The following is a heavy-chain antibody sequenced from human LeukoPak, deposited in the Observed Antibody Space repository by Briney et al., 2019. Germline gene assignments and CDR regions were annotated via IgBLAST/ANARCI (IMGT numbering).Heavy chain of an antibody. J-gene: IGHJ4*02. CDR1: GFTFSNYW. Sequence: PGGSLRLSXAASGFTFSNYWMHWVRQTPGEGMVWVSRIKTDGSSISYADSVTGRFTISRDNAKNTLNLQMNSLRAEDTAVYYCGREGHYDSRGPDYWGQGTLVTVSS. CDR3: GREGHYDSRGPDY. CDR2: IKTDGSSI. D-gene: IGHD3-22*01. V-gene: IGHV3-74*01.